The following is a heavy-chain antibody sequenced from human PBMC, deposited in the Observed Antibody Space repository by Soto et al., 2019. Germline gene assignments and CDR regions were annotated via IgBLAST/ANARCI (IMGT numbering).Heavy chain of an antibody. V-gene: IGHV3-23*01. CDR2: IDNSKS. CDR3: ARDAVNGDGLWLVGY. J-gene: IGHJ4*02. CDR1: GFTFSDYS. D-gene: IGHD4-17*01. Sequence: GGSLRLSCAASGFTFSDYSMSWVRQAPGRGLEWVSSIDNSKSFYADSVKGRFTISRDNSKSTLSLQMNSLRAEGTALYYCARDAVNGDGLWLVGYWGQGTLVTVSS.